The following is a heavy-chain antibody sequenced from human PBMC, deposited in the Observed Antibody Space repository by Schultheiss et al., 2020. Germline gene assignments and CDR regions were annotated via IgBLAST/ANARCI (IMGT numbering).Heavy chain of an antibody. Sequence: GGSLRLSCAASGFTFDDYAMHWVRQAPGKGLEWVSGISWNSGSIGYADSVKGRFTISRDNAKNSLYLQMNSLRAEDTAVYYCAKQGRGQWLSVYYYYYMDVWGKGTTVTVSS. D-gene: IGHD6-19*01. J-gene: IGHJ6*03. V-gene: IGHV3-9*01. CDR1: GFTFDDYA. CDR2: ISWNSGSI. CDR3: AKQGRGQWLSVYYYYYMDV.